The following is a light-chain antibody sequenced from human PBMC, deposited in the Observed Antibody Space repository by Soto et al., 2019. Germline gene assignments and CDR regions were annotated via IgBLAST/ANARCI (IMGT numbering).Light chain of an antibody. CDR1: QSISSW. CDR2: DAS. Sequence: DIQMTQSPSTLSASVGDRVTITCRASQSISSWLAWYQQKPGKAPKLLIYDASILESGVSSRFSGSGSGTEFTLTISSLQPDDFATYYCQQYNSYWWTFGQGTKV. V-gene: IGKV1-5*01. CDR3: QQYNSYWWT. J-gene: IGKJ1*01.